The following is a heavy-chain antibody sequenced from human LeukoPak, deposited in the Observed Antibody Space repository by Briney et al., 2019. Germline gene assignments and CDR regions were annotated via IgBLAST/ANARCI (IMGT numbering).Heavy chain of an antibody. V-gene: IGHV3-48*04. CDR3: ARENGYRLDY. CDR2: ISSSSSSI. D-gene: IGHD5-18*01. CDR1: GFMFSAYA. Sequence: GGSLRLSCAASGFMFSAYAMNWVRQAPGKGLEWISYISSSSSSIYYADSVKGRFTISRDNARTSLYLQMDSLRVDDTAVYFCARENGYRLDYWGQGSLVSVSS. J-gene: IGHJ4*02.